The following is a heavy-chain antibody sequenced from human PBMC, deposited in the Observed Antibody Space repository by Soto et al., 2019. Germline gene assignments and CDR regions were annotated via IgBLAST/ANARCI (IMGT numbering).Heavy chain of an antibody. Sequence: EVQLVESGGGLVQPGGSLRLSCAASGFRFSIYSMNWIRQAPGKGLEWSAYMTSDTKTIKYADSVKGRFTISRDNDNNLVYLQLNSLRDEDSVVYYCARSVEGHFDYWGQGTVVTV. D-gene: IGHD6-19*01. J-gene: IGHJ4*02. CDR2: MTSDTKTI. CDR3: ARSVEGHFDY. CDR1: GFRFSIYS. V-gene: IGHV3-48*02.